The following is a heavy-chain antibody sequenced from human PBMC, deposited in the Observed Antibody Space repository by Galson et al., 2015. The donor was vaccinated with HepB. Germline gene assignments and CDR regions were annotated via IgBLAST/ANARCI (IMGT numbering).Heavy chain of an antibody. J-gene: IGHJ6*02. Sequence: QSGAEVKKPGASVRVSCTASGYTFTSYAISWVRQAPGQGLEWMGWISAYNQNTNFAQKFQGRVTMTTDPSTSTAYMALGSLRSDDTAVYYCAREGGGNESYSETYYYYGLDVWGQGTTVTVSS. CDR2: ISAYNQNT. V-gene: IGHV1-18*04. D-gene: IGHD3-10*01. CDR3: AREGGGNESYSETYYYYGLDV. CDR1: GYTFTSYA.